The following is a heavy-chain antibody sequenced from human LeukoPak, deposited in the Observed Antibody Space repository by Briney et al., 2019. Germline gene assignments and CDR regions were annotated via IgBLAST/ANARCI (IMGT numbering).Heavy chain of an antibody. CDR1: GGTFSSYA. D-gene: IGHD3-22*01. CDR2: IIPILGIA. CDR3: ARGPRFTYYYDSSGYKQISTTLFDP. V-gene: IGHV1-69*04. Sequence: SVKVSCKASGGTFSSYAISWVRQAPGQGLEWMGRIIPILGIANYAQKFQGRVTITADKSTSTAYMELSSLRSEDTAVYYCARGPRFTYYYDSSGYKQISTTLFDPWGQGTLVTVSS. J-gene: IGHJ5*02.